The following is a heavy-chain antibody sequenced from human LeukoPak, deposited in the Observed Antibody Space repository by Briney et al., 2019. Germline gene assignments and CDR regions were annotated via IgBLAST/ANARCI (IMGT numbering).Heavy chain of an antibody. J-gene: IGHJ4*02. CDR1: GYTFTGCY. CDR3: ARSGRGHVYGFFDY. V-gene: IGHV1-2*02. D-gene: IGHD3-10*01. CDR2: VNTHTGAT. Sequence: ASVKVSCKASGYTFTGCYMHWVRQAPGQGLEWMGWVNTHTGATNYAQKFQGAVIMTRDTSISTAYMELSRPRSDDTAMYYCARSGRGHVYGFFDYWGQGTLVTVSS.